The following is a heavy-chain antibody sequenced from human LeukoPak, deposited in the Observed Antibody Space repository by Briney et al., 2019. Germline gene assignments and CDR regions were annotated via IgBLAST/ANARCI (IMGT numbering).Heavy chain of an antibody. J-gene: IGHJ3*02. Sequence: GESLKISCTASGFTFSNYGMNWVRQAPGKGLEWVSFTDTSGNYIYYGDSVKGRFTISRDNAKNLVFLQMSGLRAEDTAVYYCARGRSITLLRGVAMSDGFDIWGQGAMVAVSS. CDR2: TDTSGNYI. CDR1: GFTFSNYG. CDR3: ARGRSITLLRGVAMSDGFDI. V-gene: IGHV3-21*01. D-gene: IGHD3-10*01.